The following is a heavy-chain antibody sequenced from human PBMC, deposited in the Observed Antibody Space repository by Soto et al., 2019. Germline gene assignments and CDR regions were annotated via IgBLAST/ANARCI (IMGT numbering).Heavy chain of an antibody. J-gene: IGHJ5*02. CDR1: GAXFNNFA. CDR2: ISGTDDYT. D-gene: IGHD2-2*01. CDR3: AKSSRQYASAIHAFFDP. Sequence: PGLSNAASGAXFNNFAVTWVREAAGDGLAWVSSISGTDDYTYYADSVKGRFTISRDNARNTLFLHMNNLRDDDTAMYYCAKSSRQYASAIHAFFDPWGLGTLGTVSS. V-gene: IGHV3-23*01.